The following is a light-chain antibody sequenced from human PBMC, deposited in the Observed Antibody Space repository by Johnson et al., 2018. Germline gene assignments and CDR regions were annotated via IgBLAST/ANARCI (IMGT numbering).Light chain of an antibody. J-gene: IGLJ1*01. CDR1: SSNIGNNY. Sequence: QSVLTQPPSVSAAPGQKVTISCSGSSSNIGNNYVSWYQQLPGTAPKLLIYENNKRPSGIPDRFSGSKSGTSATLGITGLQTGDEADYYCGTGDSSLSAGNGIGTGTKVTGL. CDR2: ENN. V-gene: IGLV1-51*02. CDR3: GTGDSSLSAGNG.